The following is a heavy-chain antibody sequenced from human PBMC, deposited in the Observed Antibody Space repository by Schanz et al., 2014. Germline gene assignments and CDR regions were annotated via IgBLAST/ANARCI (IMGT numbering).Heavy chain of an antibody. J-gene: IGHJ3*02. CDR3: ARENLNWEAFDI. Sequence: VQLLESGGGVVQPGGSLRLSCAASGFTFRDFGLHWVRQAPGKGLEWMANIKQDGSEKYYVDSVKGRFTISRDNAKNSLYLQMNSLRGEDTAVYYCARENLNWEAFDIWGQGTVVTVSS. CDR2: IKQDGSEK. CDR1: GFTFRDFG. V-gene: IGHV3-7*03. D-gene: IGHD7-27*01.